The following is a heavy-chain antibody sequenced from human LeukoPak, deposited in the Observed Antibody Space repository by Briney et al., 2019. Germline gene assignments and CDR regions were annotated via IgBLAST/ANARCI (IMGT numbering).Heavy chain of an antibody. CDR1: GGSISSSSYY. CDR3: ARRSIAAAGTFDY. J-gene: IGHJ4*02. D-gene: IGHD6-13*01. CDR2: IYYSGST. V-gene: IGHV4-39*01. Sequence: SETLSLTCTVSGGSISSSSYYWGWIRQPPGKGLEWIGSIYYSGSTYYNPSLKSRVTIPVDTSKNQFSLKLSSVTAADTAVYYCARRSIAAAGTFDYWGQGTLVTVSS.